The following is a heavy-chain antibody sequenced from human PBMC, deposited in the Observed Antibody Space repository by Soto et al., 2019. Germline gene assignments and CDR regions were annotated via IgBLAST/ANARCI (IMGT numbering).Heavy chain of an antibody. Sequence: QVQLVQSGAEVKKPGASVKVSCKASGYTFSNYGFSWVRQAPGQRLEWMGWISAYNGNTNYAQEVQGRVTMTTDTSTGTAYMELRSLRSDDTAVYYCASSFTSSQWRYGMDVWGQGTTVTVSS. CDR3: ASSFTSSQWRYGMDV. J-gene: IGHJ6*02. D-gene: IGHD2-2*01. CDR2: ISAYNGNT. CDR1: GYTFSNYG. V-gene: IGHV1-18*01.